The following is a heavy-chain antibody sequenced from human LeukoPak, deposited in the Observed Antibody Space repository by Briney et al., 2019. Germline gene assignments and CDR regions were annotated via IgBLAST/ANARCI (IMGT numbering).Heavy chain of an antibody. Sequence: PSETLSLTCTVSGGSISSSSYYWGWIRQPPGKGLEWIGEINHSGSTNYNPSLKSRVTISVDTSKNQFSLKLSSVTAADTAVYYCARLIAVAANFDYWGQGTLVTVSS. V-gene: IGHV4-39*07. D-gene: IGHD6-19*01. CDR3: ARLIAVAANFDY. CDR1: GGSISSSSYY. J-gene: IGHJ4*02. CDR2: INHSGST.